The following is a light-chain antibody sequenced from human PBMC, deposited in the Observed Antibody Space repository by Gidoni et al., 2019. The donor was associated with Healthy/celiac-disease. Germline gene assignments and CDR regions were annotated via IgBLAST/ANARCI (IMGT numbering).Light chain of an antibody. V-gene: IGKV1-39*01. CDR2: AAS. CDR1: QSISSY. CDR3: QQSYSTPALT. J-gene: IGKJ4*01. Sequence: DIQMTQSPSSQSASVGDRVTITCRASQSISSYLNWYQQKPGKAPKLLIYAASSLQSGVPSRFSGSGSGTDFTLTISSLQPEDFATYDCQQSYSTPALTFGGGTKVEIK.